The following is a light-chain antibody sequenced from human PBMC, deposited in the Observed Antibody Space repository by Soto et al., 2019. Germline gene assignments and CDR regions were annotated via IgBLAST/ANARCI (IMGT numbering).Light chain of an antibody. V-gene: IGKV3-20*01. CDR2: GAS. CDR3: QQYGSSPYN. Sequence: EIVLTQSPGTLSLSPGERATLSCRASQSVSSTYLAWYQHKPGQAPSLLIYGASSRATGIPDRFSGSGSGTDFTLTISRLEPEDFAVYYCQQYGSSPYNFGQGTKLEIK. CDR1: QSVSSTY. J-gene: IGKJ2*01.